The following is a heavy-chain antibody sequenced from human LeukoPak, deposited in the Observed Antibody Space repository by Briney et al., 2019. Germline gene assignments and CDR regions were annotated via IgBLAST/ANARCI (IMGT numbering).Heavy chain of an antibody. CDR2: IYYSGST. V-gene: IGHV4-31*03. J-gene: IGHJ3*02. CDR3: ARGGLGKFITMIVVVQNQGAFDI. D-gene: IGHD3-22*01. Sequence: PSQTLSLTCTVSGGSISSGGYYWSWIRQHPGKGLEWIGYIYYSGSTYYNPSLKSRATISVDTSKNQFSLKLSSVTAADTAVYYCARGGLGKFITMIVVVQNQGAFDIWGQGTMVTVSS. CDR1: GGSISSGGYY.